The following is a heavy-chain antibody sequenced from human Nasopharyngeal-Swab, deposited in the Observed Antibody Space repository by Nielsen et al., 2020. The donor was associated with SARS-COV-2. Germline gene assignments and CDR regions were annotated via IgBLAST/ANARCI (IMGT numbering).Heavy chain of an antibody. V-gene: IGHV1-2*06. CDR3: ARNDSSGYGY. J-gene: IGHJ4*02. D-gene: IGHD3-22*01. Sequence: WGRQAPGQGLEWMGRINPNSGGTNYAQKFQGRVTMTRDTSISTAYMELSRLRSDDTAVYYCARNDSSGYGYWGQGTLVTVSS. CDR2: INPNSGGT.